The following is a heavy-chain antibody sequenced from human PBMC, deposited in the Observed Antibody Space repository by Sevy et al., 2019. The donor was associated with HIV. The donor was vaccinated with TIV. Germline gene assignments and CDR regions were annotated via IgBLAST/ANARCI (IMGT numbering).Heavy chain of an antibody. CDR2: ISYDGSNK. Sequence: GGSLRLSCAASGFTFSSYGMHWVRQAPGKGLEWVAVISYDGSNKYYADSVKGRFTISRDNSKNTLYLQMNSLGAEDTAVYYCAKENGIAARLSTYYFDYWGQGTLVTVSS. CDR3: AKENGIAARLSTYYFDY. D-gene: IGHD6-6*01. V-gene: IGHV3-30*18. J-gene: IGHJ4*02. CDR1: GFTFSSYG.